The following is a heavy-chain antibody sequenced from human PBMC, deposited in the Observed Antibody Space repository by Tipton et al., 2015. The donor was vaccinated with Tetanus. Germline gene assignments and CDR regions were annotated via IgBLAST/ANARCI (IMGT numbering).Heavy chain of an antibody. Sequence: SLRLSCAASGFIFSSYGIHWVRQAPGKGLEWVAVSWYDGTDQYYADSVKGRFTLSRDNSKNTLYLEMNSLRAEDTALFYCAREADFSGGRCFSWDFANWGQGTQVTVSS. CDR3: AREADFSGGRCFSWDFAN. D-gene: IGHD2-15*01. CDR1: GFIFSSYG. V-gene: IGHV3-33*01. J-gene: IGHJ4*02. CDR2: SWYDGTDQ.